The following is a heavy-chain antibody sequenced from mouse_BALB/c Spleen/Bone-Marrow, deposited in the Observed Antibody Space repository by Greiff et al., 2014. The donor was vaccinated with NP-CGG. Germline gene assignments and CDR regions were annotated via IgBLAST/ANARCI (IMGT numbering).Heavy chain of an antibody. Sequence: VQLQQPGAELAKPGASVKLSCTASGFNIKDTYMHWVKQRPEQGLEWIGRIYPANGDTKYDPKFQGKATITADTSSNTAYLQLSSLTSEDTAVYYCARYGNGLMDYWGQGTSVTVSS. CDR3: ARYGNGLMDY. J-gene: IGHJ4*01. CDR1: GFNIKDTY. V-gene: IGHV14-3*02. D-gene: IGHD2-1*01. CDR2: IYPANGDT.